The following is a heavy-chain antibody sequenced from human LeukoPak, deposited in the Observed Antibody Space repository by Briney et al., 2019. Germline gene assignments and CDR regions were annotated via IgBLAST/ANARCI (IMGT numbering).Heavy chain of an antibody. CDR3: ARHSDKYCSGAGCYVYNFYGMDV. Sequence: GGSLRLSCAASGLSFSGSAMHWVRQASGRGLEWLGRIRSKANSYVTAYAASVNGRFIISRDDSRNTAYLQMNSLQTEDTAVYYCARHSDKYCSGAGCYVYNFYGMDVWGQGTTVTVSS. CDR1: GLSFSGSA. J-gene: IGHJ6*02. CDR2: IRSKANSYVT. V-gene: IGHV3-73*01. D-gene: IGHD2-15*01.